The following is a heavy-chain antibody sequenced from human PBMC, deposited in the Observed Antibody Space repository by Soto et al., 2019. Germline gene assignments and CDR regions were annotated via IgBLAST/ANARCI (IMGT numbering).Heavy chain of an antibody. Sequence: GGSLRLSCAASGFTFSSYAMSWVRQAPGKGLEWVSTISGSSSYIYYADSVKGRFTISRDNAKNSLYLQMNSLRAEDTAVYYCARYDSSGYYWPYYYYGMDVWGQGTTVTVSS. CDR3: ARYDSSGYYWPYYYYGMDV. J-gene: IGHJ6*02. CDR1: GFTFSSYA. D-gene: IGHD3-22*01. V-gene: IGHV3-21*01. CDR2: ISGSSSYI.